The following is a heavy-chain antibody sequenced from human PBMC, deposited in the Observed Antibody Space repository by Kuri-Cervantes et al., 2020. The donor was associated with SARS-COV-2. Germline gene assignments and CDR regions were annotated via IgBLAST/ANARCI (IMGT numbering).Heavy chain of an antibody. CDR2: VNHNGST. CDR1: GGSFSGYY. D-gene: IGHD2-2*01. V-gene: IGHV4-34*01. J-gene: IGHJ5*02. Sequence: SQTLSLTCAVYGGSFSGYYWSWIRQPPGKGLEWIGEVNHNGSTNYNPSLKSRVTISGDTSKNQFSLKLSSVTAADTAVYYCARASIVVYNWFDPWGQGTLVTVSS. CDR3: ARASIVVYNWFDP.